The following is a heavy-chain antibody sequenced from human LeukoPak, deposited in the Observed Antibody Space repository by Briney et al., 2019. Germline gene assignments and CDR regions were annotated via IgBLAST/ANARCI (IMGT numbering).Heavy chain of an antibody. V-gene: IGHV1-3*01. CDR2: INPGNGDT. CDR3: ARDIDRVFNWFDP. D-gene: IGHD6-13*01. J-gene: IGHJ5*02. Sequence: ASVKVSCKASGYTFSTYIMHWVRQAPGQSLEWMGWINPGNGDTKYSQNFQGRVTISTDTSATTAYMELSSLRSKDTAVYYCARDIDRVFNWFDPWGPGTLVTVSS. CDR1: GYTFSTYI.